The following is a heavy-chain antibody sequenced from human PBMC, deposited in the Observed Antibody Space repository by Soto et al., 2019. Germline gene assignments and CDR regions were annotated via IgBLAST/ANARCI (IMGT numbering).Heavy chain of an antibody. J-gene: IGHJ4*02. V-gene: IGHV4-30-2*01. CDR1: GGSISSGGYS. CDR2: IYYSGST. D-gene: IGHD2-15*01. CDR3: ARDRGCSGGICYRDLGY. Sequence: SSETLSLTCAVSGGSISSGGYSWSWIRQPPGKGLEWIGYIYYSGSTYYNPSLKSRVTISVDTSKNQFSLKLSSVTAEDTAVYYRARDRGCSGGICYRDLGYWGQGTLVTVSS.